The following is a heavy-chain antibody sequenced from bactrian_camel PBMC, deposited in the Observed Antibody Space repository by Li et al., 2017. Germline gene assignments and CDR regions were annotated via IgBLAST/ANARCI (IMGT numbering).Heavy chain of an antibody. D-gene: IGHD6*01. J-gene: IGHJ4*01. CDR2: ITSDLITT. CDR3: PNRAVPSTY. Sequence: VQLVESGGGSVQAGETLRLSCTAYGFTFDDSDMGWYRQAPGKGLEWVSRITSDLITTTYADSVKGRFTISTDNAKNTVYLQLNSLKTEDTAMYYCPNRAVPSTYWAQGTQVTVS. CDR1: GFTFDDSD. V-gene: IGHV3-1*01.